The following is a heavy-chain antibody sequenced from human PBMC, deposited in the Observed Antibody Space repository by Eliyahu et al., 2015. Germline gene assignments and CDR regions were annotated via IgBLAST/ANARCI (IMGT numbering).Heavy chain of an antibody. Sequence: QVQLVQSGAEVKKPEASVKVSCKASGYTFXSYXWHWVRQAPGQGLEWMGIINPSGGSTSYAQKFQGRVTMTRDTSTSTVYMELSSLRSEDTAVYYCAREGPTYYYDSQARYFDYWGQGTLVTVSS. CDR3: AREGPTYYYDSQARYFDY. CDR2: INPSGGST. CDR1: GYTFXSYX. J-gene: IGHJ4*02. D-gene: IGHD3-22*01. V-gene: IGHV1-46*01.